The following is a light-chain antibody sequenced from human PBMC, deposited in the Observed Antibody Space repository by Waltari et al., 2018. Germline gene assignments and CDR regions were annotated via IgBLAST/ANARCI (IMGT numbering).Light chain of an antibody. V-gene: IGKV1-12*01. J-gene: IGKJ5*01. CDR1: QAISSW. CDR2: AAS. CDR3: QQFDTFPLT. Sequence: DIQMTQSPSSVSASVGDRVTINCRASQAISSWLAWYQQKPGKAPKLLIYAASSLQSGVPSRFSGSGFGTDFTLTISSLQPEDFATYFCQQFDTFPLTFGQGTRLEIK.